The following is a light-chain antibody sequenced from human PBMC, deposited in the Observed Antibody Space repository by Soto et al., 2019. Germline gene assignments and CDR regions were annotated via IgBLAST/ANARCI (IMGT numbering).Light chain of an antibody. CDR3: QQYNNWPPGIT. Sequence: EIVMTQSPATLSVSPGERATLSCRASQSVSSNLAWYQQKPGQAPRLLIYGASTRSTGIPARFSGSGSGTEFTLTISSLQSEDFAVYSCQQYNNWPPGITFGQGTRLEIK. V-gene: IGKV3-15*01. CDR2: GAS. J-gene: IGKJ5*01. CDR1: QSVSSN.